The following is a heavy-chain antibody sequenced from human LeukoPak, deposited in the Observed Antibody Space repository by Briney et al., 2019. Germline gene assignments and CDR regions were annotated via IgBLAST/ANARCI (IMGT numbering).Heavy chain of an antibody. J-gene: IGHJ4*02. V-gene: IGHV3-21*01. CDR3: ARGDYYDSSGYYATEFDY. D-gene: IGHD3-22*01. CDR1: VFTFSSYS. CDR2: ISSSSSYI. Sequence: PGGSLTLSCAASVFTFSSYSMHWVRQAPGKGLEGVSSISSSSSYIYYADSVKGRFTISRDNDKNSLYLQMNSLRAEETAVYYCARGDYYDSSGYYATEFDYWGQGTLVTVSS.